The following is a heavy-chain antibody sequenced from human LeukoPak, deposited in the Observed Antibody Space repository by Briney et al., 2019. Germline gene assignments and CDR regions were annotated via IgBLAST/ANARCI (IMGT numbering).Heavy chain of an antibody. CDR1: GYTFSNYA. CDR3: ARSYMAAAYYY. V-gene: IGHV1-3*01. CDR2: INAGNGDT. J-gene: IGHJ4*02. D-gene: IGHD6-13*01. Sequence: ASVKVSCKASGYTFSNYAIHWVRQAPGQGLEWMGWINAGNGDTKYSQKFQGRVTITRDTSASTAYMELSSLRSEDTAVYYCARSYMAAAYYYWGQGTLVTVSS.